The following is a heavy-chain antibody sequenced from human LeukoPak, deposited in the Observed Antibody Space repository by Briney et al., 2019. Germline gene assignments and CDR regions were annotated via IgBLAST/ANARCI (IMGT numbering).Heavy chain of an antibody. CDR3: AKANGRSGYYHEIDS. V-gene: IGHV3-30*02. Sequence: DSVKGRFAISRDNSKNTLYLQMNSLRPKDTAVYYCAKANGRSGYYHEIDSWGQGTLVTVSS. J-gene: IGHJ4*02. D-gene: IGHD3-22*01.